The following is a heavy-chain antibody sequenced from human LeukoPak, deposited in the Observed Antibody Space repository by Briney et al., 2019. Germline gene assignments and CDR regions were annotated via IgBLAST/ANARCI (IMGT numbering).Heavy chain of an antibody. Sequence: PGGSLRLSCAASGFTFSSYAMSWVRQAPGKGLQWISVISGSGGSTYYADSVKGRFTISRDNAKNTLSLQMNSLRAEDTAVYYCAKGHSSGWYALSLWGQGTLVTVSS. CDR1: GFTFSSYA. CDR3: AKGHSSGWYALSL. V-gene: IGHV3-23*01. CDR2: ISGSGGST. D-gene: IGHD6-13*01. J-gene: IGHJ4*02.